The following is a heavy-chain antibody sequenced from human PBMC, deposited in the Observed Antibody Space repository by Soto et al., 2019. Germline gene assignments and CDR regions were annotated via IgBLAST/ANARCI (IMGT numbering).Heavy chain of an antibody. CDR2: IHTRGII. Sequence: TSETLSLTCTVSNASLSSFYWSWVRQPAGKGLEWIGRIHTRGIINYHPSLTGRVIMSVDTSKNQFSLNLRSVTAADTAVYYCARLPSRHLVDYWGQGTLVTVSS. CDR3: ARLPSRHLVDY. D-gene: IGHD3-3*02. CDR1: NASLSSFY. J-gene: IGHJ4*02. V-gene: IGHV4-4*07.